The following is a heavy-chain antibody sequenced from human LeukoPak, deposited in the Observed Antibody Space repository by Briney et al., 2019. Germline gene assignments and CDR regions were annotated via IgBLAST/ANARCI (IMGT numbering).Heavy chain of an antibody. D-gene: IGHD5-18*01. Sequence: PGGSLRLSCAASGFTFSTYTMNWVRQAPGKGLEWVSSISSSSSYIYYADSVKGRFTVSRDNAKNSLYLQMNSLRAEDTAVYYCATVYTTMVMNYFDYWGQGTLVTVSS. J-gene: IGHJ4*02. CDR2: ISSSSSYI. V-gene: IGHV3-21*01. CDR1: GFTFSTYT. CDR3: ATVYTTMVMNYFDY.